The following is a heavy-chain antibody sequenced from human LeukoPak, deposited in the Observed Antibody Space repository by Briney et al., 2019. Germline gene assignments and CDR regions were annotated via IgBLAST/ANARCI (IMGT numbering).Heavy chain of an antibody. CDR1: GGTFSSYA. Sequence: SVKVSCKASGGTFSSYAISWVRQAPGQGLEWMGWIIPILGIANYAQKFQGRVTITADKSTSTAYMELSSLRSEDTAVYYCARDVDSGSYGGVDYWGQGTLVTVSS. J-gene: IGHJ4*02. CDR2: IIPILGIA. CDR3: ARDVDSGSYGGVDY. V-gene: IGHV1-69*10. D-gene: IGHD1-26*01.